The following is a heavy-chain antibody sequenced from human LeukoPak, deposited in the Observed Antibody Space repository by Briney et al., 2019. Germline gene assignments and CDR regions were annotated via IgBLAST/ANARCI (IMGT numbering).Heavy chain of an antibody. D-gene: IGHD3-22*01. V-gene: IGHV3-48*01. Sequence: GGSLRLSCAAFGFTFRSYSVSWVRQAPGKGLEWVSYISSGSNTMFYADSMKGRFTIPRDNAKNSLFLQMNILRAEDTAVYYCARDLHFDYESSHAFDIWGQGTMVTVSS. CDR1: GFTFRSYS. J-gene: IGHJ3*02. CDR2: ISSGSNTM. CDR3: ARDLHFDYESSHAFDI.